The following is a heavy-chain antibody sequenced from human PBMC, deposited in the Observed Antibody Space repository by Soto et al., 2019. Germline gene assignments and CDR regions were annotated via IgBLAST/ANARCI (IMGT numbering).Heavy chain of an antibody. D-gene: IGHD3-22*01. V-gene: IGHV3-74*01. CDR3: ARAHSAYYDSSGYSWAFDI. Sequence: GGSLRLSCAASGFTFISYWMHWVRQAPGKGLVWVSRINSDGSSTSYADSVKGRFTISRDNAKNTLYLQMNSLRAEDTAVYYCARAHSAYYDSSGYSWAFDIWGQGTMVTVSS. J-gene: IGHJ3*02. CDR1: GFTFISYW. CDR2: INSDGSST.